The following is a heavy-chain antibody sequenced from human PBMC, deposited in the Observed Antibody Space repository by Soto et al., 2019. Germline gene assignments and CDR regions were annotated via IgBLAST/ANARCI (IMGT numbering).Heavy chain of an antibody. Sequence: QVRLVQSGAEAKKPGSSVKVSCKASGGTFSNYAISWVRQAPGQGLEWMGGIILACGTANYAQKFQGRVTTTADDSTPTACMALSVLRSDDAAVSYSARGPGVAGSFDYGGQGTLVTVAS. D-gene: IGHD3-10*01. CDR1: GGTFSNYA. V-gene: IGHV1-69*12. CDR2: IILACGTA. J-gene: IGHJ4*02. CDR3: ARGPGVAGSFDY.